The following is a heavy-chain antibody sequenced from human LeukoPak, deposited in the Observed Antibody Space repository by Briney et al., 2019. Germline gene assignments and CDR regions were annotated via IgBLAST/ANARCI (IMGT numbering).Heavy chain of an antibody. J-gene: IGHJ4*02. CDR2: INHSGST. Sequence: SETLSLTCTVSSGSISTSNYYWSWIRQPPGKGLEWIGEINHSGSTNYNPSLKSRVTISVDTSKNQFSLKLSSVTAADTAVYYCARHPMYYYGSGSYYTRGYFDYWGQGTLVTVSS. V-gene: IGHV4-39*01. CDR1: SGSISTSNYY. CDR3: ARHPMYYYGSGSYYTRGYFDY. D-gene: IGHD3-10*01.